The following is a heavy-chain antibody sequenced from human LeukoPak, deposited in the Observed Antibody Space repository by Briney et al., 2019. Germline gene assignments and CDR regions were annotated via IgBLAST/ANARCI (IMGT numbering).Heavy chain of an antibody. CDR3: AREGGDATNFDY. CDR2: INSDGSST. V-gene: IGHV3-74*01. D-gene: IGHD2-15*01. Sequence: GGSLRLSCAASGFTFSSYWMHWVRQAPGKGLVWVSRINSDGSSTSYADSVKGRFTISRDNSKNTLYLQMNSLRAEDTAVYYCAREGGDATNFDYWGQGTLVTVSS. CDR1: GFTFSSYW. J-gene: IGHJ4*02.